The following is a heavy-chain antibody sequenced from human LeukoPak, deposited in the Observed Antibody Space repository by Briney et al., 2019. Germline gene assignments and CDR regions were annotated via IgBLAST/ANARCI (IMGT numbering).Heavy chain of an antibody. D-gene: IGHD3-10*01. J-gene: IGHJ4*02. V-gene: IGHV3-23*01. CDR3: ATSRSGSYYKSYFDS. CDR1: GFTFSSYA. Sequence: GGSLRLSCAASGFTFSSYAMSWVRPAPGKGLEWVSAISGSGGSTYYADSVKGRFTISRDNSKNTLYLQMNSLRAEDTAVYYCATSRSGSYYKSYFDSWGQGTLVTVSS. CDR2: ISGSGGST.